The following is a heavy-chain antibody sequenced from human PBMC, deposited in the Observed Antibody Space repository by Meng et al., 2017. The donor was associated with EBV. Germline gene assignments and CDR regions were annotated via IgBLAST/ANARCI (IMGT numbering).Heavy chain of an antibody. CDR3: ARGMRNFNF. J-gene: IGHJ4*02. CDR1: GYTFSSFG. CDR2: ISAYNGDT. V-gene: IGHV1-18*01. Sequence: QFQRVQSGGEVKKPGAALKVSCKASGYTFSSFGISWVRQAPGQGPEWMGWISAYNGDTKYAQKFQGRVTVTTDTSTSTAYMELRSLRRDDTAVYYCARGMRNFNFWGQGTLVTVSS.